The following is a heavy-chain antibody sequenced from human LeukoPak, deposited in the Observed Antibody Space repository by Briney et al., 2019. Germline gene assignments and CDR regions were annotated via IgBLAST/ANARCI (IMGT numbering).Heavy chain of an antibody. CDR3: ARDGVWFGELPNWFDP. CDR2: TSAYNGNT. J-gene: IGHJ5*02. Sequence: ASVKVSCKASGYTFTSYGISWVRQAPGQGLEWMGWTSAYNGNTNYAQKLQGRVTMTTDTSTSTAYMELRSLRSDDTAVYYCARDGVWFGELPNWFDPWGQGTLVVVSS. V-gene: IGHV1-18*01. CDR1: GYTFTSYG. D-gene: IGHD3-10*01.